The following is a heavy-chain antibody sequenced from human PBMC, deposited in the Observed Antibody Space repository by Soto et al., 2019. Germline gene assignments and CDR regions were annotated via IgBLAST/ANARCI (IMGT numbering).Heavy chain of an antibody. CDR2: ISGSGVGT. V-gene: IGHV3-23*01. J-gene: IGHJ4*02. D-gene: IGHD1-26*01. CDR3: AKATYSGSYSPFDY. Sequence: PGGSMRLSCAVSGFAFSSHAMSWVRQAPGKGLVWVSGISGSGVGTSYADSVKGRFTISRDNSNNTLYLEMNNLRAEDTAVYYCAKATYSGSYSPFDYWGQGTLVTGSS. CDR1: GFAFSSHA.